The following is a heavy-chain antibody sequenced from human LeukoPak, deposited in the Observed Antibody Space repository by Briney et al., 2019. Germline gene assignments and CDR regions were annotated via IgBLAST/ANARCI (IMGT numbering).Heavy chain of an antibody. CDR2: IYYSGST. Sequence: SETLSLTCTVSGGSINSYYWSWIRQPPGKGLEWIGYIYYSGSTNYNPSLKSRVTISVDTSKNQFSLKLSSVTAADTAVYYCARPGGSGYFDYWGQGTLVTVSS. J-gene: IGHJ4*02. CDR3: ARPGGSGYFDY. D-gene: IGHD2-15*01. CDR1: GGSINSYY. V-gene: IGHV4-59*08.